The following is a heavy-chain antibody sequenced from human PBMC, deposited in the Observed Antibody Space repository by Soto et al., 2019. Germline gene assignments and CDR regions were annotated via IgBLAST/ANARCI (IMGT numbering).Heavy chain of an antibody. CDR3: ARTDKYDSQSTGWANRFDS. Sequence: EVQLLESGGGLVQPGGSLRLLCAASGFTFRNYAMTWVRQAPGKGLEWVSTITGAGDTYFADTVKGRFTISRDLSKSKLFLQMDSLRAEDTAVYYCARTDKYDSQSTGWANRFDSWGQGTLVTVSS. D-gene: IGHD2-8*02. CDR2: ITGAGDT. V-gene: IGHV3-23*01. J-gene: IGHJ4*02. CDR1: GFTFRNYA.